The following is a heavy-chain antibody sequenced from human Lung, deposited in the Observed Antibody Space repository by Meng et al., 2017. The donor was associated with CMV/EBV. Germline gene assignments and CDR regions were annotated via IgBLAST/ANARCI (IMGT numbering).Heavy chain of an antibody. CDR2: IYSGGST. J-gene: IGHJ5*02. CDR3: ARAMTLALAGVPSEFDP. D-gene: IGHD6-13*01. V-gene: IGHV3-66*02. Sequence: GESLKISCAASGFTVSSNYMSWVRQAPGKGLEWVSVIYSGGSTYYADSVKGRFTISRDNSKNTLYLQMNSLRAEDTAVYYCARAMTLALAGVPSEFDPWGQGTLVTVSS. CDR1: GFTVSSNY.